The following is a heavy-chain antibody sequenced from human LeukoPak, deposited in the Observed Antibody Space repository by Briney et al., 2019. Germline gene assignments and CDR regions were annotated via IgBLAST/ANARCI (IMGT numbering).Heavy chain of an antibody. V-gene: IGHV4-34*01. CDR2: INHSGST. CDR3: ARHSGIVVVPAAQALKQQLAEHNWFDP. Sequence: SETLSLTCAVYGVSFSGYYWSWIRQPPGKGLEWIGEINHSGSTNYNPSLKSRVTISVDTSKNQFSLKLSSVTAADTAVYYCARHSGIVVVPAAQALKQQLAEHNWFDPWGQGTLVTVSS. D-gene: IGHD2-2*01. J-gene: IGHJ5*02. CDR1: GVSFSGYY.